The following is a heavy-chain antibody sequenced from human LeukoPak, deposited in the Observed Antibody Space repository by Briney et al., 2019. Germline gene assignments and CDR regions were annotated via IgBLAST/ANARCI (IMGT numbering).Heavy chain of an antibody. CDR3: ARVTQIPHSSTVSYYYGMDV. Sequence: SETLSLTCTVSGGSISSGDYYWSWIRQPPGKGLEWIGYIYYSGSTNYNPSLKSRVTISVDTSKNQFSLKLSSVTAADTAVYYCARVTQIPHSSTVSYYYGMDVWGQGTTVTVSS. V-gene: IGHV4-61*08. CDR1: GGSISSGDYY. CDR2: IYYSGST. J-gene: IGHJ6*02. D-gene: IGHD2-2*01.